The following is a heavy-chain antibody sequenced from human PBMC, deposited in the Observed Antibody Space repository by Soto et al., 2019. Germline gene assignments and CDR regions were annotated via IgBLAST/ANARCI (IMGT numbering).Heavy chain of an antibody. CDR1: GYTFTSYG. Sequence: QVQLVQSGAEVQKPGASVKVSCKASGYTFTSYGFSWVRQAPGQGLEWMGWIRAYNGNTNYAQKLQGRVTMTSDTSTSTAYMELRSLRSDDTAVYYCPREGGVGTRPPNFDYWGQGTLVTVSS. V-gene: IGHV1-18*04. J-gene: IGHJ4*02. CDR3: PREGGVGTRPPNFDY. D-gene: IGHD1-26*01. CDR2: IRAYNGNT.